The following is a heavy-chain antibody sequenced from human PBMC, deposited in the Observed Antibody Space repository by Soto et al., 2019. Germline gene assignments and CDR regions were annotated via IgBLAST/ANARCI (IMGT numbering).Heavy chain of an antibody. D-gene: IGHD6-13*01. Sequence: PGGSLRLSCAASGFTFSSYSMNWVRQAPGKGLEWVSDISGSNSTIYYADSVKGRFTISRDNSKNTLYLQMNSLRAEDTAVYYCARGGILDAFDIWGQGTMVTVSS. CDR2: ISGSNSTI. CDR3: ARGGILDAFDI. V-gene: IGHV3-48*01. CDR1: GFTFSSYS. J-gene: IGHJ3*02.